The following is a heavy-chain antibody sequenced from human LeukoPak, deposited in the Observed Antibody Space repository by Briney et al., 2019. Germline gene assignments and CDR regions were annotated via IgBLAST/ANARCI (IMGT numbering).Heavy chain of an antibody. V-gene: IGHV3-7*01. CDR3: ARDLYYYYYMDV. CDR1: GFTLSSYW. J-gene: IGHJ6*03. Sequence: GGSLRLSCAASGFTLSSYWMSWVRQAPGKGLEWVANIKQDGSEKYYVDSVKGRFTISRDNAKNSLYLQMNSLRAEDTAVYYCARDLYYYYYMDVWGKGTTVTVSS. CDR2: IKQDGSEK.